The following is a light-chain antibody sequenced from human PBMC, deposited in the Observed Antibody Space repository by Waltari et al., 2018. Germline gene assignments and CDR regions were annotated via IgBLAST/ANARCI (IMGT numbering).Light chain of an antibody. J-gene: IGLJ1*01. Sequence: QSVLAQSRAVSEAPGQKVTITCSGSSSNIGKNYVYWYPQLPGAAPNLLVYENNKRGSGVPDRFSGSKSGTSATLGITGLQTGDEADYYCGTWDNTLRRVFGTGTKVTVL. CDR2: ENN. V-gene: IGLV1-51*02. CDR3: GTWDNTLRRV. CDR1: SSNIGKNY.